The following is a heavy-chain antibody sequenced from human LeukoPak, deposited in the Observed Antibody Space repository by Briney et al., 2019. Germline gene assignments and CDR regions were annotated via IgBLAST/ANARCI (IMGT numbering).Heavy chain of an antibody. CDR1: GYTFTSYY. CDR2: IDPSGGST. J-gene: IGHJ4*02. Sequence: VASVKVSCKASGYTFTSYYLHWVRQAPGQGLEWMGIIDPSGGSTSYAQKFQGRVTMTRDTSTSTVYMELSSLRSEDTAVYYCARVPPVWGSYCPIDYWGQGTLVTVSS. CDR3: ARVPPVWGSYCPIDY. V-gene: IGHV1-46*01. D-gene: IGHD3-16*01.